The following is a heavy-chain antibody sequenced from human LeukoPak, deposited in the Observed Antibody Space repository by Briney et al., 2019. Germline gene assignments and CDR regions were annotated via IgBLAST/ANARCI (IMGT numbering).Heavy chain of an antibody. V-gene: IGHV4-39*07. D-gene: IGHD2-15*01. Sequence: SETLSLTCTVSGGSISSSSYYWGWIRQPPGKGLEWIGSIYHSGSTYYNPSLKSRVTISVDTSKNQFSLKLSSVTAADTAVYYCARAPYCSGGSCYIQSWFDPWAREPWSPSPQ. CDR2: IYHSGST. J-gene: IGHJ5*02. CDR1: GGSISSSSYY. CDR3: ARAPYCSGGSCYIQSWFDP.